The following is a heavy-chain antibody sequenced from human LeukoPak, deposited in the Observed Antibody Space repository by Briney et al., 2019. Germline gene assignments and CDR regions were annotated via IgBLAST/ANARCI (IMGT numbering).Heavy chain of an antibody. J-gene: IGHJ5*02. CDR3: ARAKFDWLFRYNWFDP. CDR1: GFTFSSYA. Sequence: PGGSLRLSCAASGFTFSSYAMSWVRQAPGKGLEWVANIKQDGSEKYYVDSVKGRFTISRDNAKNSLYLQMNSLRAEDTAVYYCARAKFDWLFRYNWFDPWGQGTLVTVSS. V-gene: IGHV3-7*01. D-gene: IGHD3-9*01. CDR2: IKQDGSEK.